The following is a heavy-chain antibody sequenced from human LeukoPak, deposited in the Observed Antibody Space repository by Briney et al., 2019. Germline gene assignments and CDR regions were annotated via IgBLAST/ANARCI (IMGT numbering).Heavy chain of an antibody. Sequence: GGSLRLSCAASGFTFSSYAMRWVRQAPGKGLEWVSAISGSGGSTYYADSVKGRFTISRDNSKNTLYLQMTSLRAEETAVYYCAKDRPAKDIVVVPAAIFMGVHDYWGQGTLVTVSS. CDR1: GFTFSSYA. D-gene: IGHD2-2*02. CDR3: AKDRPAKDIVVVPAAIFMGVHDY. J-gene: IGHJ4*02. CDR2: ISGSGGST. V-gene: IGHV3-23*01.